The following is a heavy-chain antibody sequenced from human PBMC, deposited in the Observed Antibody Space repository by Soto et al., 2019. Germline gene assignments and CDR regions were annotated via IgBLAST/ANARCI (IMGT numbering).Heavy chain of an antibody. V-gene: IGHV3-30-3*01. J-gene: IGHJ6*02. CDR2: ISYDGSNK. CDR1: GFTFSSYA. D-gene: IGHD1-20*01. CDR3: ARDHGVYKWNEGGMDV. Sequence: GGSLRLSCAASGFTFSSYAMHWVRQAPGKGLEWVAVISYDGSNKYYADSVKGRFTISRDNSKNTLYVQMNSLRAEDTAVYYCARDHGVYKWNEGGMDVWGRGTTVTVSS.